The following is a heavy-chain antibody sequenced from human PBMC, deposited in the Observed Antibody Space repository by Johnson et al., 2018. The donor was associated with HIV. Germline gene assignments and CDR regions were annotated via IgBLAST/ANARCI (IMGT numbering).Heavy chain of an antibody. V-gene: IGHV3-7*01. Sequence: VQLVESGGGLVQPGGSLRLSCAASGFTFSSYWMSWVRQAPGKGLEWVANIKQDGSEKYYVDSVKGRFTISRDNDKNSLYLQMNSLRAEDTAVYYCAGDKGRWFDDALDIWGQGTMVTVSS. CDR1: GFTFSSYW. CDR2: IKQDGSEK. J-gene: IGHJ3*02. D-gene: IGHD3-10*01. CDR3: AGDKGRWFDDALDI.